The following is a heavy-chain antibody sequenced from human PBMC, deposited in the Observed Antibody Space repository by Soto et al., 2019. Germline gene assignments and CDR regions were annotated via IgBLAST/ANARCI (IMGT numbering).Heavy chain of an antibody. J-gene: IGHJ4*02. CDR3: ARASYSSGWYDLFDY. Sequence: ASVKVSCKASGYTFTGYYMHWVRQAPGQGLEWMGWINPNSGGTNYAQKFQGWVTMTRDTSISTAYMELSRLRSDDTAVYYCARASYSSGWYDLFDYGGQGTLVTVSS. D-gene: IGHD6-19*01. V-gene: IGHV1-2*04. CDR1: GYTFTGYY. CDR2: INPNSGGT.